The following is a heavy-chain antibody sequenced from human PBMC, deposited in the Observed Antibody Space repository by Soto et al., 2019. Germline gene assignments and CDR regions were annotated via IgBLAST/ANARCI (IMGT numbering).Heavy chain of an antibody. CDR1: GFTFDDYA. J-gene: IGHJ4*02. V-gene: IGHV3-9*01. CDR2: ISWDSGRI. CDR3: ARVSPPPDY. Sequence: GGSLRLSCAASGFTFDDYAMYWVRQGPGKGLEWVSGISWDSGRIGYADSVKGRFTISRDNAKNSLYLQMNSLRAEDTAVYYCARVSPPPDYWGQGTLVTVSS.